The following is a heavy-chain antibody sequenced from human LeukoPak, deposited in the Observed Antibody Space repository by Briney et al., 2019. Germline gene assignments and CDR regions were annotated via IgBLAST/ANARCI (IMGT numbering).Heavy chain of an antibody. D-gene: IGHD3-3*01. CDR2: INHSGST. J-gene: IGHJ5*02. Sequence: SETLSLTCAVYGGSFSGYYWSWIRQPPGKGLEWIGEINHSGSTNYNPSLKSRVTISVDTSKNQFSLKLSSVTAADTAVYYCARRGDFWSGFDPWGQGTLVTVSS. CDR1: GGSFSGYY. CDR3: ARRGDFWSGFDP. V-gene: IGHV4-34*01.